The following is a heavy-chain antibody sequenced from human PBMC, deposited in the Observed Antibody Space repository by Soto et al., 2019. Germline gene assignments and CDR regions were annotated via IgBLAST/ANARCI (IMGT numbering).Heavy chain of an antibody. D-gene: IGHD6-19*01. CDR1: GFSLNTGGVG. CDR3: ARRRGGFGGGWTTPYFDY. CDR2: IYWDDDK. V-gene: IGHV2-5*02. Sequence: QITLKESGPTVVKPTQTLTLTCSLSGFSLNTGGVGVGWIRQPPGKALEWLAVIYWDDDKSWNPSLRDRLTINRDASDDQVVLTVTYMDPVDTGTYYCARRRGGFGGGWTTPYFDYWGQGTLVTVSS. J-gene: IGHJ4*02.